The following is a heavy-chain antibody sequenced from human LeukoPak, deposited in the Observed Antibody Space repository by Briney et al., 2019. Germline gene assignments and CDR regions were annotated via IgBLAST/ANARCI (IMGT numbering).Heavy chain of an antibody. J-gene: IGHJ4*02. CDR1: GGSFSGYY. CDR2: INHSGST. V-gene: IGHV4-34*01. CDR3: ARGRYYYGPGSSDY. Sequence: SETLSLTCAVYGGSFSGYYWSWIRQPPGKGLEWIGEINHSGSTNYNPSLKSRVTISVDTSKNQFSLKLSSVTAADTAVYYCARGRYYYGPGSSDYWGQGTLVTVSS. D-gene: IGHD3-10*01.